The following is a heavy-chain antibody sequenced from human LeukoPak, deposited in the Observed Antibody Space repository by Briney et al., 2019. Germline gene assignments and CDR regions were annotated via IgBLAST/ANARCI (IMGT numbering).Heavy chain of an antibody. CDR2: INHSGST. V-gene: IGHV4-34*01. CDR1: GGSFSGYY. J-gene: IGHJ4*02. Sequence: PSETLSLTCAVYGGSFSGYYWSWIRQPPGKGLEWIGEINHSGSTNYNPSLKSRVTISVDTSKNQFSLKLNSVTAADTAVYYCARSYYYGSGSYYDYWGQGTLVTVSS. CDR3: ARSYYYGSGSYYDY. D-gene: IGHD3-10*01.